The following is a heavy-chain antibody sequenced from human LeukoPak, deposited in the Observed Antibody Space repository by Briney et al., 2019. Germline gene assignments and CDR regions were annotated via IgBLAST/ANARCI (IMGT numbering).Heavy chain of an antibody. J-gene: IGHJ4*02. CDR3: ARHVGRAGDEPYFDY. D-gene: IGHD4-17*01. V-gene: IGHV4-38-2*02. Sequence: SETLSLTCTVLGYSTSGGYYWGWIRQSPGKGLEWIGSIHQTGSTYYNPSLQSRVTISLDTSKSRSSLRLPSVTAADTAVYYCARHVGRAGDEPYFDYWGQGALVTVSS. CDR2: IHQTGST. CDR1: GYSTSGGYY.